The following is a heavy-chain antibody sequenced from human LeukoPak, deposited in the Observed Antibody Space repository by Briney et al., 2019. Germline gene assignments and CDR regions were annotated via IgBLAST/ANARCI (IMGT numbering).Heavy chain of an antibody. CDR2: INPNSGGT. CDR1: GYTFTGYY. D-gene: IGHD1-1*01. CDR3: ASSGYNWNGDGGDWFDP. J-gene: IGHJ5*02. V-gene: IGHV1-2*02. Sequence: ASVKVSCKASGYTFTGYYMHWLRQAPGQGLEWMGWINPNSGGTNYAQKFQGRVTMTRDTSISTAYMELSRLRSDDTAVYYCASSGYNWNGDGGDWFDPWGQGTLVTVSS.